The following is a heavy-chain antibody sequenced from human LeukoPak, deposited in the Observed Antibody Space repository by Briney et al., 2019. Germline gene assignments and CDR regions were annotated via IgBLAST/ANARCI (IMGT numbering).Heavy chain of an antibody. CDR2: IYYSGST. J-gene: IGHJ6*02. CDR1: GGSISSYY. CDR3: ARLGFGERLVDV. Sequence: PSETLSLTCTVSGGSISSYYWSWIRQPPGKGLEWIGYIYYSGSTNYNPSLKSRVTISVDTSKNQFSLKLSSVTAADTAVYYCARLGFGERLVDVWGQGTTVTVSS. D-gene: IGHD3-10*01. V-gene: IGHV4-59*01.